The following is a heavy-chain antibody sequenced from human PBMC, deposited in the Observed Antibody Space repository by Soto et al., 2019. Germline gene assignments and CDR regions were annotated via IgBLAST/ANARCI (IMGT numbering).Heavy chain of an antibody. Sequence: QVQLQQWGAGLLKPSETLSLTCAVYGGSFSGYYWSWFRQPPGKGLEWIGEINHSGSTNYNPSLKSRVTISVDTSKNQFSLKLSSVTAADTAVYYCARGLGIEVTMVRGVIITGFDYWGQGTLVTVSS. V-gene: IGHV4-34*01. CDR2: INHSGST. CDR3: ARGLGIEVTMVRGVIITGFDY. D-gene: IGHD3-10*01. J-gene: IGHJ4*02. CDR1: GGSFSGYY.